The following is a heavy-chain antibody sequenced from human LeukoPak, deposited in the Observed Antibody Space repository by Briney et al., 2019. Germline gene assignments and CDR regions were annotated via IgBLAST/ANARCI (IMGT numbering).Heavy chain of an antibody. Sequence: GESLKISCKGSGYSFTSYWIGWVRQMPGKGLGWMGIIYPGDSDTRYSPSFQGQVTISADKSISTAYLQWSSLKASDTAMYYCARSSYCSSTSCSGGAFDIWGQGTMVTVSS. CDR1: GYSFTSYW. J-gene: IGHJ3*02. D-gene: IGHD2-2*01. CDR2: IYPGDSDT. V-gene: IGHV5-51*01. CDR3: ARSSYCSSTSCSGGAFDI.